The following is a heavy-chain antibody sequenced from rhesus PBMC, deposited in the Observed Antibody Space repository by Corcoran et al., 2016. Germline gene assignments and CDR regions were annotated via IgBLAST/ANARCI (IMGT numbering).Heavy chain of an antibody. D-gene: IGHD2-27*01. J-gene: IGHJ1*01. V-gene: IGHV3S5*01. Sequence: EVQLVESGGGLVQPGGSLRLSCAASGFTFSSYGMSWVRQAPGKGVEWVSYISNVGGRTYYADSVMGRFTISKDNSKNTLSLQMNSLRAEDTAVYYCAKDWVDCSGIYCYAEYFEFWGQGALVTVSS. CDR3: AKDWVDCSGIYCYAEYFEF. CDR1: GFTFSSYG. CDR2: ISNVGGRT.